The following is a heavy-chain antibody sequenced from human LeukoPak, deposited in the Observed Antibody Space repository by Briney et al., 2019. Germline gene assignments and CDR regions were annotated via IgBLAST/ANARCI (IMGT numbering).Heavy chain of an antibody. CDR1: GYTFTGYY. J-gene: IGHJ4*02. V-gene: IGHV1-2*02. D-gene: IGHD6-25*01. CDR2: INPNSGGT. Sequence: ASVKVSCKASGYTFTGYYMHWVRQAPGQGLKWMGWINPNSGGTKYAQKFQGRVTMTRDTSISTAYMELNRLKSDDTAVFYCARDISSGVPIDYWGQGTLVTVSS. CDR3: ARDISSGVPIDY.